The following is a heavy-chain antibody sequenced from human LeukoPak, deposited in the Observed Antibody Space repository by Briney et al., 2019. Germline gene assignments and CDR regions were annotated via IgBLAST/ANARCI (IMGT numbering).Heavy chain of an antibody. J-gene: IGHJ3*02. CDR2: ISAYNGNT. CDR3: ARDLWPSSGYQVAFDI. Sequence: ASVKVSCKASGYTFTSYGISWVRQAPGHGLEWMGWISAYNGNTNYAQKLQGRVTMTTDTSTSTAYMELRSLRSDDTAVYYCARDLWPSSGYQVAFDIWGQGTMVTVSS. D-gene: IGHD3-22*01. CDR1: GYTFTSYG. V-gene: IGHV1-18*01.